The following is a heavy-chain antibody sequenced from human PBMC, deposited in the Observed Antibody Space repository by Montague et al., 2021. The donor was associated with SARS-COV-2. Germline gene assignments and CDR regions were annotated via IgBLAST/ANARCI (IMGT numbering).Heavy chain of an antibody. CDR1: GGSISSSDYY. CDR3: ARNSGYNYDISYYGMDV. V-gene: IGHV4-39*01. Sequence: SETLSLTCTVSGGSISSSDYYWGWIRQPPGKGLEWIGTIYYSGSTYYSPSLKSQVTLSVDTSKNQFSLKLTSLTAADTAVYYCARNSGYNYDISYYGMDVWGQGTTVTVPS. D-gene: IGHD5-18*01. CDR2: IYYSGST. J-gene: IGHJ6*02.